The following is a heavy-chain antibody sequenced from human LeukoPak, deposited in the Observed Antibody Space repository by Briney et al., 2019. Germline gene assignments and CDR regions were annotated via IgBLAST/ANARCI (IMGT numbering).Heavy chain of an antibody. Sequence: GGSLRLSCAASGFTFSSYGMHWVRQAPGKGLEWVGNIQPDGSEQYPVDSVKGRFTISRDNARNSLFLQMNSLRVEDTAVYYCASTLGLEYYFDYWGQGTLVTVSS. D-gene: IGHD3-3*01. V-gene: IGHV3-7*01. CDR3: ASTLGLEYYFDY. CDR2: IQPDGSEQ. CDR1: GFTFSSYG. J-gene: IGHJ4*02.